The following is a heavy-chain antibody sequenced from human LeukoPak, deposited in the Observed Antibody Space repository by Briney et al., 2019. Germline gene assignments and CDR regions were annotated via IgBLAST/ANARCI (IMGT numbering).Heavy chain of an antibody. CDR2: ITWNGGTT. CDR3: AKGPLIEVAGTTWDY. Sequence: GGSLRLSCAASGFTFDDHGMNWVRQAPGKGLEWVSGITWNGGTTGYADSVRGRFTISRDNSKNMLYLQMNSLRAEDTAVYYCAKGPLIEVAGTTWDYWGQGTLVTVSS. CDR1: GFTFDDHG. V-gene: IGHV3-20*04. D-gene: IGHD6-19*01. J-gene: IGHJ4*02.